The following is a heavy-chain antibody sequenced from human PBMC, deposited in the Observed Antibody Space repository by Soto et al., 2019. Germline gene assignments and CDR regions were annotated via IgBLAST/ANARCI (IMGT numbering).Heavy chain of an antibody. Sequence: QVQLQESGPGLVKPSGTLSLTCAVSGGSISSSNWWSWVRQPPGKGLEWIGEIYHSGSTNYNPSPKSRAPRAVDKSKTQFSLKLSSVTAADTAVYYCARAAMGGSSWPFDYWGQGTLVTVSS. CDR3: ARAAMGGSSWPFDY. CDR1: GGSISSSNW. D-gene: IGHD6-13*01. J-gene: IGHJ4*02. V-gene: IGHV4-4*02. CDR2: IYHSGST.